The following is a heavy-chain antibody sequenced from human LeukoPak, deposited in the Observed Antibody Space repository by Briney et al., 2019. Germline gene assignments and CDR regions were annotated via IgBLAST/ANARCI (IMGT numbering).Heavy chain of an antibody. D-gene: IGHD6-19*01. CDR3: ARAQWPDPDFDY. CDR2: IYYSGST. J-gene: IGHJ4*02. Sequence: SETLSLTCTVSGGSISSSSYYWGWIRQPPGKGLEWIGSIYYSGSTYYNPSLKSRVTIAVDTSKNQFSLKLSSVTAADTAVYYCARAQWPDPDFDYWGQGTLVTVSS. CDR1: GGSISSSSYY. V-gene: IGHV4-39*01.